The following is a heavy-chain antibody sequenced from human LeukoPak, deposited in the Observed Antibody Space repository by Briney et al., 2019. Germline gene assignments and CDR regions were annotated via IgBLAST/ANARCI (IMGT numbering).Heavy chain of an antibody. V-gene: IGHV1-69*13. D-gene: IGHD3-22*01. Sequence: SVKVSCKASGGTFSSYDISWVRQAPGQGLEWMGGIIPIFGTANYAQKFQGRVTITADESTSTAYMELSSLRSEDTAVYYCARERSGYYVILNDAFDIWGQGTMVTVSS. CDR2: IIPIFGTA. CDR1: GGTFSSYD. J-gene: IGHJ3*02. CDR3: ARERSGYYVILNDAFDI.